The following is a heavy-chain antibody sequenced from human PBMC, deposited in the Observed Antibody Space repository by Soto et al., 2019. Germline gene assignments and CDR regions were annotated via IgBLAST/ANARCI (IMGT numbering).Heavy chain of an antibody. CDR3: AREGSYSAYNFAHGIQLWSFDF. D-gene: IGHD5-18*01. Sequence: SESLSLTCTFSVGSINTFYWSWVRQPAGKGLERTGRIFSSGSNSFNPSLESRVAMSVDTSKNHFSLNLSSVTAADMAVYYCAREGSYSAYNFAHGIQLWSFDFWGQGAMVTVSS. J-gene: IGHJ4*02. CDR2: IFSSGSN. V-gene: IGHV4-4*07. CDR1: VGSINTFY.